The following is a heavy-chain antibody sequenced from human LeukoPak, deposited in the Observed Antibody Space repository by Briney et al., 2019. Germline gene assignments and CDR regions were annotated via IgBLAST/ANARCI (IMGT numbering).Heavy chain of an antibody. J-gene: IGHJ6*03. D-gene: IGHD1-26*01. CDR2: IGPSGTAI. CDR1: GFTFSSYA. V-gene: IGHV3-48*01. Sequence: GGSLRLSCAASGFTFSSYAMNWVRQAPGRGLEWVSYIGPSGTAIYYADSVKGRFTISRDNARNSLFLQMNSLRAEDTAVYYCAKSQRGYYPRRTYYYYMDVWGKGTTVTVSS. CDR3: AKSQRGYYPRRTYYYYMDV.